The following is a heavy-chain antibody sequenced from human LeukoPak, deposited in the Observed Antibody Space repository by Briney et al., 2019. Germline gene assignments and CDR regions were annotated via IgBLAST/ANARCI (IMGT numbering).Heavy chain of an antibody. D-gene: IGHD2-2*01. CDR1: GFTFSSYW. CDR3: ARDSGTSWKTDAFDI. J-gene: IGHJ3*02. V-gene: IGHV3-7*01. CDR2: IKQDGSEK. Sequence: GGSLRLSCAASGFTFSSYWMSWVRQAPGKGLEWVANIKQDGSEKYYVDSVKGRFTISRGNAKNSLYLQMNSLRAEDTAVYYCARDSGTSWKTDAFDIWGQGTMVTVSS.